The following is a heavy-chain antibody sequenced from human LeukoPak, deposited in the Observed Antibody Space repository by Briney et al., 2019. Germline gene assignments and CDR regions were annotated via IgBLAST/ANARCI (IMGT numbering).Heavy chain of an antibody. CDR3: ARDPHGYGDDIVGWFDP. J-gene: IGHJ5*02. D-gene: IGHD4-17*01. CDR2: ISYDGSNK. V-gene: IGHV3-30-3*01. Sequence: PGGSLRLSCAASGFTFSSYAMHWVRQAPGKGLEWVAVISYDGSNKYYADSVKGRFTISRDNSKNTLYLQMNSLRAEDTAVYYCARDPHGYGDDIVGWFDPWGQGTLVTVSS. CDR1: GFTFSSYA.